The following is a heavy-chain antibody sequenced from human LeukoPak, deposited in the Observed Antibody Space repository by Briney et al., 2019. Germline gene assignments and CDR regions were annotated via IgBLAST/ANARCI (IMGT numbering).Heavy chain of an antibody. Sequence: GASVKVSGKASGGTFSSYTISWVRQAPGQGLEWMGRIIPILGIANYAQKLQGRVTITADKSTSTAYMELSSLRSEDTAVYYCARGPLFGATVVGLFDYWGQGTLVTVSP. J-gene: IGHJ4*02. V-gene: IGHV1-69*02. CDR3: ARGPLFGATVVGLFDY. CDR2: IIPILGIA. D-gene: IGHD4-23*01. CDR1: GGTFSSYT.